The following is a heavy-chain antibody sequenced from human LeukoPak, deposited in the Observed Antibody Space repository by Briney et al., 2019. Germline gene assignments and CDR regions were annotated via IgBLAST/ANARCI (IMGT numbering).Heavy chain of an antibody. CDR1: GGSISSSY. V-gene: IGHV4-59*08. Sequence: SETLSLTCTVSGGSISSSYWTWIRQPPGKGLEWIGYIYYSGGTNYNPSLKSRVTISVDTSKNQFPLKLSSVTAADTAVYYCARGHYYGSGRFDYWGQGTLVTVSS. D-gene: IGHD3-10*01. CDR2: IYYSGGT. CDR3: ARGHYYGSGRFDY. J-gene: IGHJ4*02.